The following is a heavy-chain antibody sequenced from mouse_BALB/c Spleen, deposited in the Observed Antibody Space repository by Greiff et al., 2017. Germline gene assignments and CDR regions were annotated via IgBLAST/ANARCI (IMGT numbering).Heavy chain of an antibody. CDR1: GYTFTSYW. D-gene: IGHD2-10*02. CDR2: IYPSDSYT. Sequence: QVQLQQSGAELVRPGASVKLSCKASGYTFTSYWINWVKQRPGQGLEWIGNIYPSDSYTNYNQKFKDEATLTVDKSSSTAYMQLSSPTSEDSAVYYCTREGYGNYGFAYWGQGTLVTVSA. J-gene: IGHJ3*01. CDR3: TREGYGNYGFAY. V-gene: IGHV1-69*02.